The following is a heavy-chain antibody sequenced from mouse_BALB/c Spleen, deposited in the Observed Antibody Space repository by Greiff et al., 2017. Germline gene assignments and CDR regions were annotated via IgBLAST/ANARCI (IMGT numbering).Heavy chain of an antibody. D-gene: IGHD2-1*01. CDR1: GYTFTSYT. V-gene: IGHV1-4*01. J-gene: IGHJ3*01. Sequence: VQLQQSGAELARPGASVKMSCKASGYTFTSYTMHWVKQRPGQGLEWIGYINPSSGYTNYNQKFKDKATLTADKSSSTAYMQLSSLTSEDSAVYYCARKMGNTWFAYWGQGTLVTVSA. CDR2: INPSSGYT. CDR3: ARKMGNTWFAY.